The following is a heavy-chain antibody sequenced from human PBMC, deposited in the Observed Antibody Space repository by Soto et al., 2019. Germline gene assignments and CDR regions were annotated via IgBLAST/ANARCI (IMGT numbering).Heavy chain of an antibody. Sequence: EVQLVESGGGLVQPGGSLRLSCAASGFTFSSSWMHWVRQVPGKGLVWVSRINSDGSSTTYADSVKGRFTISRDNAKNTLYLQMNSLRAEDTAVYYCARVETCSSTSCYSVFDYWGQGTLVTVSS. CDR3: ARVETCSSTSCYSVFDY. D-gene: IGHD2-2*01. J-gene: IGHJ4*02. CDR2: INSDGSST. CDR1: GFTFSSSW. V-gene: IGHV3-74*03.